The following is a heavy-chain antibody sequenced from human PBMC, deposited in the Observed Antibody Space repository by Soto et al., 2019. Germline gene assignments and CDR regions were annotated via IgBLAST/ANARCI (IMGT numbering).Heavy chain of an antibody. Sequence: GVSLRLSCVTSGFTFYNHGMSWVRQAPGKGLECVSVIGNRDGRTYYIDSVKGRFTISRDNSENTLYLQMNSLRDEDTAVYYCVPTYHTSGWPWGKGTLVTVSS. CDR2: IGNRDGRT. CDR1: GFTFYNHG. V-gene: IGHV3-23*01. CDR3: VPTYHTSGWP. D-gene: IGHD3-22*01. J-gene: IGHJ5*02.